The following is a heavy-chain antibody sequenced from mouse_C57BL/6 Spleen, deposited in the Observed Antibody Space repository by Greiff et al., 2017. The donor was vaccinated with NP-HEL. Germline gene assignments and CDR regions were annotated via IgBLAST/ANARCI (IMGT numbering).Heavy chain of an antibody. CDR1: GFTFSNYW. CDR2: IRLKSDNYAT. CDR3: TRYYGNYDWFAY. J-gene: IGHJ3*01. D-gene: IGHD2-1*01. Sequence: EVHLVESGGGSVQPGGSMKLSCVASGFTFSNYWMNWVRQSPEKGLEWVAQIRLKSDNYATHYAESVKGRFTISRDDSKSSVYLQMNNLRAEDTGIYYCTRYYGNYDWFAYWGQGTLVTVSA. V-gene: IGHV6-3*01.